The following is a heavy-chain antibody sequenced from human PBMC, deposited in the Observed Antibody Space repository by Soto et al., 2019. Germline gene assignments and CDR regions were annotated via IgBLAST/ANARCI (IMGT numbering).Heavy chain of an antibody. CDR1: GYSFIHHL. CDR2: IYPGDSDT. J-gene: IGHJ4*02. Sequence: GESLKLSCTGSGYSFIHHLIGWVRQMPGKGLEWMGIIYPGDSDTRYSPSFQGQVTISADKSINTAYLQWSSLKASDTAIYYCARHLIGTTWYSDYWGQGTLVTVSS. V-gene: IGHV5-51*01. CDR3: ARHLIGTTWYSDY. D-gene: IGHD1-20*01.